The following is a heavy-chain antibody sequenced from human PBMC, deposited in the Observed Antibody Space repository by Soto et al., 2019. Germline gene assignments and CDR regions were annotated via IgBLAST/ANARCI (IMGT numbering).Heavy chain of an antibody. CDR2: INHSGST. CDR1: GGSFSGYY. CDR3: ARGGYCSGGSCPYYYYYYMDV. D-gene: IGHD2-15*01. J-gene: IGHJ6*03. Sequence: QVQLQQWGAGLLKPSETLSLTCAVYGGSFSGYYWSWIRQPPGKGLEWIGEINHSGSTNYNTSRKSRVTISVDTSKNQFSLKLSSVTAADTAVYYCARGGYCSGGSCPYYYYYYMDVWGKGTTVTVSS. V-gene: IGHV4-34*01.